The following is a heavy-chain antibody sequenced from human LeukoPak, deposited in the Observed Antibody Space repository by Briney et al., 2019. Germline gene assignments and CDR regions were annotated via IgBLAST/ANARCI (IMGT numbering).Heavy chain of an antibody. Sequence: PSETLSLTCAVSGGSITTTNWWSWVRQPPGKGLEWIGEVHLNGATNYNPSLESRFSMSIDKSNNHLSLEVTSVTAAATAMYYCTRESGAFSPFGFWGQGTLVTVSS. J-gene: IGHJ4*02. V-gene: IGHV4-4*02. D-gene: IGHD1-26*01. CDR2: VHLNGAT. CDR3: TRESGAFSPFGF. CDR1: GGSITTTNW.